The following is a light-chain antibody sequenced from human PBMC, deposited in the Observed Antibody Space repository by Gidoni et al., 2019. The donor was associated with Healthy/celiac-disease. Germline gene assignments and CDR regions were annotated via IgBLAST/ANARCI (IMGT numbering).Light chain of an antibody. CDR2: AAS. CDR1: QGIRND. J-gene: IGKJ2*01. CDR3: LQDYNYPRT. V-gene: IGKV1-6*01. Sequence: HTIQSPSSLSASVGDRVTITCRASQGIRNDLGWYQQKPGKAPKLLIYAASSLQSGVQSRFSGSGSGTDFTLTISSLQPEDFATYYCLQDYNYPRTFGQGTKLEIK.